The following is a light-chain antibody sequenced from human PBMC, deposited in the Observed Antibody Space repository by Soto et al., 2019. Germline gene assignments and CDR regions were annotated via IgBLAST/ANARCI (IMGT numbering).Light chain of an antibody. Sequence: DIVMTQSPDSLAVSLGERATINCKSSQSVLYSSNNKNYLAWYQQKPGQPPKLLIYWASTRESGVPDRFSGSGSGTDFTLTISNLQAEDVAVYSCHQYYSLPYTFGQGTKLEIK. V-gene: IGKV4-1*01. CDR1: QSVLYSSNNKNY. CDR2: WAS. J-gene: IGKJ2*01. CDR3: HQYYSLPYT.